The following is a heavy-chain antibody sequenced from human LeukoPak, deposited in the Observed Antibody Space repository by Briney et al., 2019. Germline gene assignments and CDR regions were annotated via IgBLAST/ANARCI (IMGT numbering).Heavy chain of an antibody. CDR2: INPNSGGT. CDR3: ARVPLPMRYLDY. V-gene: IGHV1-2*02. Sequence: ASVKVSCKASGYTFTGYYMHWVRQAPGQGLEWMGWINPNSGGTNYAQKFQGRVTMTRDTSISTAYMELSRLRSDDTAVYYCARVPLPMRYLDYWGQGTLVTVSS. D-gene: IGHD3-16*02. J-gene: IGHJ4*02. CDR1: GYTFTGYY.